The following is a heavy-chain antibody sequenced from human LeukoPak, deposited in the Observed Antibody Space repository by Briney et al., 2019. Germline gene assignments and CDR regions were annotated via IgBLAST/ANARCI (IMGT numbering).Heavy chain of an antibody. J-gene: IGHJ4*02. CDR1: GFTFSSYA. Sequence: GGSLRLSCAASGFTFSSYAMSWVRQAPGKGLEWVSGISGIGTSTYSADSVKGRFTISRDNSKNTVYLQMSSLGAEDTAVYYCAKVVATIQPNFFDYWGQGTLVTVSS. CDR3: AKVVATIQPNFFDY. D-gene: IGHD5-24*01. V-gene: IGHV3-23*01. CDR2: ISGIGTST.